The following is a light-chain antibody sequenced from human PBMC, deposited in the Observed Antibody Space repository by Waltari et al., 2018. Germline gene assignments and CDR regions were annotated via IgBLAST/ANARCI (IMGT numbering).Light chain of an antibody. J-gene: IGLJ1*01. CDR3: ASWDDSHYV. CDR2: RNI. V-gene: IGLV1-47*01. Sequence: QSVLTQPPSASATPGQRVTISWSGSRANPGSNLLYWYQQFPQPAPKLLIYRNIERPSGVPERFSASKSGTSASLVISGVRSEDEAIYYCASWDDSHYVFGPGTTVTVL. CDR1: RANPGSNL.